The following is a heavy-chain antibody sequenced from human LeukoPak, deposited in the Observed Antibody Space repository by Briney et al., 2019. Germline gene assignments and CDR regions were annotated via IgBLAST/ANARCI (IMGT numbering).Heavy chain of an antibody. V-gene: IGHV4-39*07. D-gene: IGHD1-26*01. CDR2: IYYSGST. Sequence: SETLSLTCTVSGGSISSSSYYWGWIRQPPGKGLEWIGSIYYSGSTYYNPSLKSRVTISVDTSKNQFSVKLSSVTAADTAVYYCARDVGATPGYFDYWGQGTLVTVSS. CDR1: GGSISSSSYY. CDR3: ARDVGATPGYFDY. J-gene: IGHJ4*02.